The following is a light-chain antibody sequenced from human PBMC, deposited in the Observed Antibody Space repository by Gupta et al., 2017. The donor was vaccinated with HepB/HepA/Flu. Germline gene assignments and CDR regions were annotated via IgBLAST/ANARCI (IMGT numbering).Light chain of an antibody. CDR1: QSLLHSNGYNY. CDR3: RQSRQASLT. CDR2: VGS. Sequence: DIVMTQSLLSMPVTPGEPASIFCRSSQSLLHSNGYNYLDWYLQKPGQSPQLLIYVGSNRDSGVPYRFSGSGSGTDFTLKINKVEADDAGVYYCRQSRQASLTFGGGTKVEIK. J-gene: IGKJ4*01. V-gene: IGKV2-28*01.